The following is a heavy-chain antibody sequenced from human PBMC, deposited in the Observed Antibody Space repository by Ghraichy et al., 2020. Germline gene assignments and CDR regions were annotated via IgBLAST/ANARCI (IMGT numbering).Heavy chain of an antibody. V-gene: IGHV4-39*01. Sequence: SETLSLTCTVSGGSISSSSYYWGWIRQPPGKGLEWIGSIYYSGSTYYNPSLKSRVTISVDTSKNQFSLKLSSVTAADTAVYYCASYCSGGSCYGLRDAFDIWGQGTMVTVSS. CDR3: ASYCSGGSCYGLRDAFDI. CDR1: GGSISSSSYY. D-gene: IGHD2-15*01. CDR2: IYYSGST. J-gene: IGHJ3*02.